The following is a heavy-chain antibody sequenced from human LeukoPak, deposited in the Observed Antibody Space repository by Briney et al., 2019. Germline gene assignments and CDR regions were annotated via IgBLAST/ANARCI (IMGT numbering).Heavy chain of an antibody. D-gene: IGHD3-3*01. CDR1: GYTFSGYG. CDR3: AREVWSGYYIDY. V-gene: IGHV1-18*01. Sequence: ASVKVSCKASGYTFSGYGISWVRQAPGQGLEWMGWVSPYTGSTRSAQYLQGRVTMTTDTSTSTAYMELRSLTSDDTAVYYCAREVWSGYYIDYWGQGTLVTVSS. J-gene: IGHJ4*02. CDR2: VSPYTGST.